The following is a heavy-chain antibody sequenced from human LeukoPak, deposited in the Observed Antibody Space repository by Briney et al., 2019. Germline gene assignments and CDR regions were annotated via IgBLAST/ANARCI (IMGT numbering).Heavy chain of an antibody. CDR2: ISSSSSYI. Sequence: GGFLRLSCAASGFTFSSYSMNWVRQAPGKGLEWVSSISSSSSYIYYADSVKGRFTISRDNAKNSLYLQMNSLRAEDTAVYYCARTYYYDSSGSLALDYWGQGTLVTVSS. J-gene: IGHJ4*02. CDR3: ARTYYYDSSGSLALDY. D-gene: IGHD3-22*01. CDR1: GFTFSSYS. V-gene: IGHV3-21*01.